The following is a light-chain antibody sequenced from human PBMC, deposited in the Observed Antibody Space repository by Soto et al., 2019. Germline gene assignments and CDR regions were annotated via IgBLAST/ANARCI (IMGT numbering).Light chain of an antibody. CDR1: HDISTF. J-gene: IGKJ4*01. Sequence: DIQWTQSPSLLSASIGDRVTITCRASHDISTFLAWYQQKPGKAPNLLIYDASTLHSGVPSRFSGGGSGTDFTLTISSLQPEDFATYYCQQVNVYPSTFGGGTKV. V-gene: IGKV1-9*01. CDR2: DAS. CDR3: QQVNVYPST.